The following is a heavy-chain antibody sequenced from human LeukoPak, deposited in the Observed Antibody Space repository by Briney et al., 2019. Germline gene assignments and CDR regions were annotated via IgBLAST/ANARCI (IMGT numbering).Heavy chain of an antibody. CDR1: GGSISSSSYY. Sequence: SETLSLTCTVSGGSISSSSYYWGWLRQPPGKGLEWIGSIYYSGSTYYNPSLKSRVTISVDTSKNQFSLKLSSVTAADTAVYYCARTFIVGATNPFDIWGQGTMVTVSS. CDR2: IYYSGST. D-gene: IGHD1-26*01. V-gene: IGHV4-39*01. J-gene: IGHJ3*02. CDR3: ARTFIVGATNPFDI.